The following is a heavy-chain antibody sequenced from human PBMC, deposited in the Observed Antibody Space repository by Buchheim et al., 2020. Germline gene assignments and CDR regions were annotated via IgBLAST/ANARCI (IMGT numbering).Heavy chain of an antibody. J-gene: IGHJ4*02. CDR2: IKSNSDGGTT. D-gene: IGHD1-26*01. V-gene: IGHV3-15*07. CDR3: TTGRFVRVGFQY. CDR1: GFTFKNSW. Sequence: EVQLVDSEGGLVKPGGSLRLSCAASGFTFKNSWMNWVRQSPGKGLEWVGRIKSNSDGGTTDYAAPVKGRFTISRDDSKITLYLQMDSLKTEDTAVYFCTTGRFVRVGFQYWGQGTL.